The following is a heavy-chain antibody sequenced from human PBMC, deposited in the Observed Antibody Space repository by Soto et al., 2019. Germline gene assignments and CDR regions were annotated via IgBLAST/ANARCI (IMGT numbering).Heavy chain of an antibody. V-gene: IGHV5-51*01. Sequence: GESLKISCKGSGYSFTSYWIGWVRQMPGKGLGWMGIIYPGDSDTRYSPSFQGQVTISADKSISTAYLQWSSLKASDTAMYYCARGSYSSFDYYYGMDVWGQGTTVTVSS. D-gene: IGHD6-6*01. CDR2: IYPGDSDT. CDR1: GYSFTSYW. CDR3: ARGSYSSFDYYYGMDV. J-gene: IGHJ6*02.